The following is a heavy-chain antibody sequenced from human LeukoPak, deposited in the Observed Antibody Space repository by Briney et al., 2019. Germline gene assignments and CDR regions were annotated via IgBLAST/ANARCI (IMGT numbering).Heavy chain of an antibody. CDR1: GGSISSSYYY. CDR2: TYYSGST. J-gene: IGHJ6*02. D-gene: IGHD3-3*01. V-gene: IGHV4-39*01. Sequence: SETLSLTCTVSGGSISSSYYYWGWIRQPPGKGLEWIGSTYYSGSTYYNPSLKSRVTISVDTSKNQFSLKLRSVTAADTAVYYCARHLRDFWSGYWYYYYYGMDVWGQGTTVTVSS. CDR3: ARHLRDFWSGYWYYYYYGMDV.